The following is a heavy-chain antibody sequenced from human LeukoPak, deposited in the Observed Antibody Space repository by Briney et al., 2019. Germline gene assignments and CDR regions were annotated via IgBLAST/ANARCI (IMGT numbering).Heavy chain of an antibody. CDR1: GFTFDDYG. CDR2: IYSGGST. V-gene: IGHV3-53*04. J-gene: IGHJ4*02. CDR3: AREARDGYNPY. D-gene: IGHD5-24*01. Sequence: PGGSLRLSCVASGFTFDDYGMSWVRQAPGKGLEWVSVIYSGGSTYYADSVKGRFTISRHNSKNTLYLQMNSLRAEDTAVYYCAREARDGYNPYWGQGTLVTVSS.